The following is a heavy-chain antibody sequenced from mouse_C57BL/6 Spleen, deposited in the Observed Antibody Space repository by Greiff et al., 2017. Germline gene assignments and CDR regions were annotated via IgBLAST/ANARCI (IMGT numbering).Heavy chain of an antibody. V-gene: IGHV1-15*01. Sequence: QVQLQQSGAELVRPGASVTLSCKASGYTFTDYEMHWVKQTPVHGLEWIGAIDPETGGTAYNQKFKGKAILTADKSSSTAYMELRSLTSEDSAVYYCATATITTVGGYYAMDYWGQGTSVTVSS. J-gene: IGHJ4*01. CDR1: GYTFTDYE. CDR2: IDPETGGT. D-gene: IGHD1-1*01. CDR3: ATATITTVGGYYAMDY.